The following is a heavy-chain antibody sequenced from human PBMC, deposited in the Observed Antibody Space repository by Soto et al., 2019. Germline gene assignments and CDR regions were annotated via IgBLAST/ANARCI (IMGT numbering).Heavy chain of an antibody. CDR3: ARGGGIVVPATHLYYFDY. CDR2: INHSGST. J-gene: IGHJ4*02. V-gene: IGHV4-34*01. D-gene: IGHD2-2*01. Sequence: SETLSLTCAVYGGSFSGYYWSWIRQPPGKGLEWIGEINHSGSTNYNPSLKSRVTISVDTSKNQFSLKLSSVTAADTAVYYCARGGGIVVPATHLYYFDYWGQGTLVTVSS. CDR1: GGSFSGYY.